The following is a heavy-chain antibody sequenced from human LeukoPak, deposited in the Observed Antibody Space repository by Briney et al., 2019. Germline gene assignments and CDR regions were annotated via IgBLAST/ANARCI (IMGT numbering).Heavy chain of an antibody. CDR1: GFTFDDYA. CDR3: AKAGYFDWLLYY. CDR2: ISGDGGST. D-gene: IGHD3-9*01. V-gene: IGHV3-43*02. Sequence: GSLRLSYAASGFTFDDYAMHWVRQAPGKGLEWVSLISGDGGSTYYADSVKGRFTISRDNSKNSLYLQMNSLRTEDTALYYCAKAGYFDWLLYYWGQGTLVTVSS. J-gene: IGHJ4*02.